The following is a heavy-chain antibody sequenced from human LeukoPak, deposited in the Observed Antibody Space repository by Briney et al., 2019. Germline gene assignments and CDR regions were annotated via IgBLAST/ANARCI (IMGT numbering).Heavy chain of an antibody. CDR1: GGSISSDF. D-gene: IGHD1-14*01. CDR3: ARSPRYFNNWFDP. CDR2: MYYSGST. V-gene: IGHV4-59*01. Sequence: PAETLSLTCTVSGGSISSDFWSWIRQPPGKGLEWIGYMYYSGSTNYNPSLKSRVTISVDTSKNQFSLKVSSVTAADTALYYCARSPRYFNNWFDPWGQGTLVTVSS. J-gene: IGHJ5*02.